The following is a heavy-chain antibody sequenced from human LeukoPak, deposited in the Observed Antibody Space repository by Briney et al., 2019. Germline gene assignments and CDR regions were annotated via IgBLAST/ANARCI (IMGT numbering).Heavy chain of an antibody. J-gene: IGHJ3*02. CDR3: ARGRLEWLLYGAFDI. CDR2: INHSGST. CDR1: GGSFSGYY. V-gene: IGHV4-34*01. D-gene: IGHD3-3*01. Sequence: PSETLSLTCAVYGGSFSGYYWSWIRRPPGKGLEWIGEINHSGSTNYNPSLKSRVTISVDTSKNQFSLKLSSVTAADTAVYYCARGRLEWLLYGAFDIWGQGTMVTVSS.